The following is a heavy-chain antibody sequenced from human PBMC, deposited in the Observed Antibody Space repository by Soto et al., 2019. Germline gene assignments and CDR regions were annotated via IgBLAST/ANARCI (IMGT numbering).Heavy chain of an antibody. CDR3: ARGRGYCTNGVCYSGEINYYYYGMDV. D-gene: IGHD2-8*01. CDR2: ISSSSYI. J-gene: IGHJ6*02. Sequence: PGGSLRLSCAASGFTFSSYSMNWVRQAPGKGLEWVSSISSSSYIYYADSVKGRFTISRDNAKNSLYLQMNSLRAEDTAVYYCARGRGYCTNGVCYSGEINYYYYGMDVWGQGTTVTVSS. CDR1: GFTFSSYS. V-gene: IGHV3-21*01.